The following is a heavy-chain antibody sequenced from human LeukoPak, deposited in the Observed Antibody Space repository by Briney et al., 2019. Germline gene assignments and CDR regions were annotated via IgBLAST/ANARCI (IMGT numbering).Heavy chain of an antibody. CDR1: GGSFSGYY. CDR3: ARGSIAAAGGYYGMDV. Sequence: SETLTLTCAVYGGSFSGYYWSWIRQPPGKGLEWIGEINHSGSTNYNPSLKSRVTISVDTSKNQFSLKLSSVTAADTAVYYCARGSIAAAGGYYGMDVWGQGTTVTVSS. V-gene: IGHV4-34*01. D-gene: IGHD6-13*01. CDR2: INHSGST. J-gene: IGHJ6*02.